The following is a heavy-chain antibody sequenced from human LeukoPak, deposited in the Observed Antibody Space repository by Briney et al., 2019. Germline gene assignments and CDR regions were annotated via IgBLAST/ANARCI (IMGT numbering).Heavy chain of an antibody. D-gene: IGHD2/OR15-2a*01. CDR3: AKDFYATVTDAFDI. J-gene: IGHJ3*02. Sequence: GGSLRLSCAASGFTFDDYAMHGVRHAPGKGLECVSGISWNSGSIGYAYSVKGRFTISRDNAKNSLYLQMNSLRAEDTALYYCAKDFYATVTDAFDIWGQGTMVTVSS. CDR2: ISWNSGSI. CDR1: GFTFDDYA. V-gene: IGHV3-9*01.